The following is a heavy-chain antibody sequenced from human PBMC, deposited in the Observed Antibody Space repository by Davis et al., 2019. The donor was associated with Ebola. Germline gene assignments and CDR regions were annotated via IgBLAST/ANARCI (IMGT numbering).Heavy chain of an antibody. D-gene: IGHD6-13*01. J-gene: IGHJ4*02. CDR2: IIPIFGTT. CDR3: ARDIGGAAAGNGDY. Sequence: SVKVSCKASGGTFSIYAISWVRQAPGQGLEWMGTIIPIFGTTNYAQKFQGRVTITADESTSTAYMELTSLRSEDTAVYYCARDIGGAAAGNGDYWGQGTLVTVSS. V-gene: IGHV1-69*13. CDR1: GGTFSIYA.